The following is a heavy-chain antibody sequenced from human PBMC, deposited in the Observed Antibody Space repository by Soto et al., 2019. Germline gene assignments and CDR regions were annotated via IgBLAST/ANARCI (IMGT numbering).Heavy chain of an antibody. D-gene: IGHD6-19*01. CDR2: IWYDGSNK. CDR3: ARGGTQSLVHDY. J-gene: IGHJ4*02. V-gene: IGHV3-33*01. CDR1: GFTFRSYG. Sequence: QVQLVESGGGVVQPGRSLRLSCAASGFTFRSYGMNWVRQAPGKGLEWLAVIWYDGSNKYYGDSVKGRFTISRDISRNTLHLQMDSLRAEDTAVYYGARGGTQSLVHDYGGQGTLVTVSS.